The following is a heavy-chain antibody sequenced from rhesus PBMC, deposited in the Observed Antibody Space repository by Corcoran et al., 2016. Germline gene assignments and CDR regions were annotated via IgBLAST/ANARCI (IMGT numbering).Heavy chain of an antibody. J-gene: IGHJ5-2*02. CDR2: VDPEDGEA. V-gene: IGHV1-111*01. Sequence: EVQLVQSGAEVKKPGASVKISCKASGYTFTDYSLHWVRQPPGKGLDWRGRVDPEDGEADYAQKVQERVTITRDTSTDTAYMELSSLRSEDTAVYYCATDGIAAVLDVWGRGVLVTVSS. D-gene: IGHD6-13*01. CDR3: ATDGIAAVLDV. CDR1: GYTFTDYS.